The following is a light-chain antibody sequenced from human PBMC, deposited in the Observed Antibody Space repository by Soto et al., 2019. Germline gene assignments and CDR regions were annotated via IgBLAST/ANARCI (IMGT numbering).Light chain of an antibody. CDR2: DAS. J-gene: IGKJ1*01. Sequence: VMTQSPATLSVSPGGSATVSCRASQSVSSELAWYQHKPGQAPRLLIYDASTRATGVSARFSGSGSGTEFTLTISSLQSEDFAVYYCQQYNNWPPWTFGQGTRVEIK. CDR1: QSVSSE. CDR3: QQYNNWPPWT. V-gene: IGKV3-15*01.